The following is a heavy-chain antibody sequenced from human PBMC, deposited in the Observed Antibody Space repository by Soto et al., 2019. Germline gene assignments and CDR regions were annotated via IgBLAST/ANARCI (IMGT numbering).Heavy chain of an antibody. Sequence: GASVKVSCKASGFTFTSSAVQWVRQARGQRLEWIGWIVVGSGNTNYAQKFQERVTITRDMSTSTAYMELSSLRSEDTGGYYCAAESSYDSSGSDYWGQGTLVTVSS. D-gene: IGHD3-22*01. CDR1: GFTFTSSA. J-gene: IGHJ4*02. CDR3: AAESSYDSSGSDY. CDR2: IVVGSGNT. V-gene: IGHV1-58*01.